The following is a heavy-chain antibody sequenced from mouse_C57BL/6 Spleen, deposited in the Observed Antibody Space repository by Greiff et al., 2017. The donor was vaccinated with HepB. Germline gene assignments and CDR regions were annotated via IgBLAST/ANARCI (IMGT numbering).Heavy chain of an antibody. CDR1: GYTFTSYW. CDR2: IDPSDSYT. V-gene: IGHV1-69*01. J-gene: IGHJ2*01. D-gene: IGHD2-2*01. Sequence: QVQLQQPGAELVMPGASVKLSCKASGYTFTSYWMHWVKQRPGQGLEWIGEIDPSDSYTNYNQKFKGKSTLTVDKSSSTAYMQLSSLTSEDSAVYYCATMATTGNYFDYWGQGTTLTVSS. CDR3: ATMATTGNYFDY.